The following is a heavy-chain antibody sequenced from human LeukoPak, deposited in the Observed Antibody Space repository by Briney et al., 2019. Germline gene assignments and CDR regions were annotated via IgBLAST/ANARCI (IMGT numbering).Heavy chain of an antibody. Sequence: GGSLRLSCAASGFTFSSYSMNWVRQAPGKGLEWVSSISSSSSYIYYADSVKGRFTISRDNAKNSPYLQMNSLRAEDTAVYYCASRHSSGWYLDYWGQGTLVTVSS. D-gene: IGHD6-19*01. CDR1: GFTFSSYS. J-gene: IGHJ4*02. CDR2: ISSSSSYI. CDR3: ASRHSSGWYLDY. V-gene: IGHV3-21*01.